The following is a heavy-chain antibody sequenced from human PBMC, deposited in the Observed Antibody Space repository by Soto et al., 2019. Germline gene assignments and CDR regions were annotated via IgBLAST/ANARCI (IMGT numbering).Heavy chain of an antibody. CDR1: GFSFRDYD. V-gene: IGHV3-13*05. J-gene: IGHJ6*02. D-gene: IGHD1-26*01. Sequence: EVQLVESGGGSVQPGESLRLSCAASGFSFRDYDMHWVRQPTGKGLEWVSGLGAADDPYYVASVKGRFSVSRDNAQNSLYLQMNNLRVHDTAVYFCARAYLGRLPRRADYYYAMDVWGRGTTVTVSS. CDR3: ARAYLGRLPRRADYYYAMDV. CDR2: LGAADDP.